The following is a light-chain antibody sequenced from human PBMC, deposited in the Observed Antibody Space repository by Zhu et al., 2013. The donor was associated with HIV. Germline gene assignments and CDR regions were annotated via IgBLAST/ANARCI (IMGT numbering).Light chain of an antibody. CDR2: EVT. Sequence: QSALTQPASVSGSPGQSITISCTGTSSDDVSWYQHHPGKAPKLLIYEVTNRPSGISYRFSGSKSGNTASLTISGLQGEDEADYYCSSHTTNSPVFGGGTRLTVL. V-gene: IGLV2-14*01. J-gene: IGLJ3*02. CDR3: SSHTTNSPV. CDR1: SSDD.